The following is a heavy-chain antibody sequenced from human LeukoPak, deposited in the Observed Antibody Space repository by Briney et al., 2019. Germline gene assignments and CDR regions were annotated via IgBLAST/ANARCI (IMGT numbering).Heavy chain of an antibody. CDR3: ARASPRFGELLESDY. D-gene: IGHD3-10*01. CDR1: GYTFTNYG. CDR2: INTNTGNP. V-gene: IGHV7-4-1*02. J-gene: IGHJ4*02. Sequence: ASVKVSCKASGYTFTNYGINWVRQAPGQGLEWMGWINTNTGNPTYAQGFTGRFVFSLDTSVSTAYLQISSLKAEDTAVYYCARASPRFGELLESDYWGQGTLVTVSS.